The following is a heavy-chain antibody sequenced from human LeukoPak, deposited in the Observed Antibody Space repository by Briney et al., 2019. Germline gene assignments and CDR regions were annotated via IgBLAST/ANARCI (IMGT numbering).Heavy chain of an antibody. V-gene: IGHV1-2*02. Sequence: ASVKVSCKASGYRFYDYLLHWVRQAPGQGPEWMGWINPESGGTRYAETFQGRVTMTRDTSISTAYMELSRLRSDDTAVYYCARDASVAPYYYYYMDVWGKGTTVTVSS. D-gene: IGHD4-23*01. J-gene: IGHJ6*03. CDR3: ARDASVAPYYYYYMDV. CDR2: INPESGGT. CDR1: GYRFYDYL.